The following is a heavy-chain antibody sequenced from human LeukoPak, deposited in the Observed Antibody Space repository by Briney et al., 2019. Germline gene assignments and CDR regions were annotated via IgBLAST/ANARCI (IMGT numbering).Heavy chain of an antibody. CDR1: GYTFTSYD. Sequence: ASVKVSCKASGYTFTSYDINWVRQATGQGLEWMGWMSPNSGNTGYAQKFQGRVTMTRNTSISTAYMELSSLRSEDTAVYYCARGIKYSSRRNYFDYWGQGTLVTVSS. D-gene: IGHD6-6*01. CDR3: ARGIKYSSRRNYFDY. J-gene: IGHJ4*02. CDR2: MSPNSGNT. V-gene: IGHV1-8*01.